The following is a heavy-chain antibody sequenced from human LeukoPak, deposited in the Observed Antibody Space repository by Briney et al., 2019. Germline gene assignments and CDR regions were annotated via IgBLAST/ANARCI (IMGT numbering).Heavy chain of an antibody. D-gene: IGHD5-12*01. CDR3: ARVWRGYSGYDSPLDY. J-gene: IGHJ4*02. Sequence: SETLSLTCTVSGGSISSYYWSRIRQPPGKGLEWIGYIYYSGSTNYNPSLKSRVTISVDTSTNQFSLKLSSVTAADTAVYYCARVWRGYSGYDSPLDYWGQGTLVTVSS. CDR1: GGSISSYY. CDR2: IYYSGST. V-gene: IGHV4-59*01.